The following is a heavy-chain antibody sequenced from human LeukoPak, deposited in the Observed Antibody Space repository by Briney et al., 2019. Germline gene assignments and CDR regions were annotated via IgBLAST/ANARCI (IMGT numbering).Heavy chain of an antibody. CDR1: GFTFSSYG. CDR3: ARGYGGQDYFDY. J-gene: IGHJ4*02. Sequence: GGSLGLSCAASGFTFSSYGMHWVRQAPGEGLEWVAVVSYDGGNKDYADSVKGRFTISRDDSKNTLYLQMNSLRAEDTAVYYCARGYGGQDYFDYWGQGTLVTVSS. V-gene: IGHV3-30*03. D-gene: IGHD4-23*01. CDR2: VSYDGGNK.